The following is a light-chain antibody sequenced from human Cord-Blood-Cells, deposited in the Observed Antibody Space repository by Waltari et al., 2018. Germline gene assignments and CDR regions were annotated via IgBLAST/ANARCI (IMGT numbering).Light chain of an antibody. CDR3: QQYNNWPPWT. CDR2: DAS. Sequence: EIVMTQSPATLSVSPGERATLSCRASQSVSRNLAWYQQQPGQAPRLLIYDASTRATGIPASFSGSGSGTEFTLTISSLQSEDFAVYYCQQYNNWPPWTVGQGTKVEIK. J-gene: IGKJ1*01. CDR1: QSVSRN. V-gene: IGKV3-15*01.